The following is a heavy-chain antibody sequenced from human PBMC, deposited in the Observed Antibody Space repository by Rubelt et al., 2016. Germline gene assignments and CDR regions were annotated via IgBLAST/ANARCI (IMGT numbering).Heavy chain of an antibody. J-gene: IGHJ4*02. D-gene: IGHD3-3*01. V-gene: IGHV3-21*01. CDR3: ARVFDYNFWSGYYY. Sequence: GLEWVSTISESGGGTYYADSVKGRFTISRDNAKNSLFLQMSSLRAEDTAVYYCARVFDYNFWSGYYYWGQGTLVTVSS. CDR2: ISESGGGT.